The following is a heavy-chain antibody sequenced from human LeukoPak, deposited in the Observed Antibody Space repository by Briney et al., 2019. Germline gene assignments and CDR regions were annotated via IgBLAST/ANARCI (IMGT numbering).Heavy chain of an antibody. V-gene: IGHV3-23*01. Sequence: GGSLRLSCAVSGFTFSNYWMSWVRQAPGKGLEWVSAISGSGGSTYYADSVKGRFTISRDNSKNTLYLQMNSLRAEDTAVYHCAKLKYSSGWSLGYWGQGTLVTVSS. CDR1: GFTFSNYW. D-gene: IGHD6-19*01. CDR2: ISGSGGST. CDR3: AKLKYSSGWSLGY. J-gene: IGHJ4*02.